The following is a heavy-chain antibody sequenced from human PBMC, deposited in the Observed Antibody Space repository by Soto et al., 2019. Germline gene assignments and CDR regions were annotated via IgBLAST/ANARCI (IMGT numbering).Heavy chain of an antibody. D-gene: IGHD6-19*01. CDR3: ARHRRPSKMMAVASYHDY. CDR2: VYYTGST. V-gene: IGHV4-39*01. CDR1: GGSISSTNYF. J-gene: IGHJ4*02. Sequence: SETLSLTCTVSGGSISSTNYFWGWIRQPPGKGLEWIGTVYYTGSTNHNPSLKSRVTISVDTSKNQFSLKLSSVTAADTAVYYCARHRRPSKMMAVASYHDYWGQGTLVTVHS.